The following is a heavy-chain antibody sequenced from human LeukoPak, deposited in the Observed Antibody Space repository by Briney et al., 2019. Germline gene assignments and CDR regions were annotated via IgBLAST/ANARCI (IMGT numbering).Heavy chain of an antibody. CDR3: AILPRSIFGVVINLDY. Sequence: SVKVSCKASGGTFSTYAISWMRQAPGQGLEWMGGIIPIFGTANYAQKFQGRATITADESTRTTYMELNSLRSEDTAVYYCAILPRSIFGVVINLDYWGQGTLVTVSS. CDR1: GGTFSTYA. CDR2: IIPIFGTA. V-gene: IGHV1-69*13. D-gene: IGHD3-3*01. J-gene: IGHJ4*02.